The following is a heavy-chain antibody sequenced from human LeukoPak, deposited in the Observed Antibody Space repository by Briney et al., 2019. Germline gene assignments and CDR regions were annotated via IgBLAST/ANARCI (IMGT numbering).Heavy chain of an antibody. CDR1: GGSFSGYY. V-gene: IGHV4-34*01. Sequence: SETLSLTCAVYGGSFSGYYWSWIRQPPGKGREWSGEIKHSGSTNYNPSLKSRVTISVETSKNQFSLKLRSVTAADTAVYYCARVRGYYYKYFDYWGQGTLVTVSS. J-gene: IGHJ4*02. CDR3: ARVRGYYYKYFDY. D-gene: IGHD3-22*01. CDR2: IKHSGST.